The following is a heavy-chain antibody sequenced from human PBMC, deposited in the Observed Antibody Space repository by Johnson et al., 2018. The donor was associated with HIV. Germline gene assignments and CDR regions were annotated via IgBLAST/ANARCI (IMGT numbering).Heavy chain of an antibody. V-gene: IGHV3-66*01. CDR3: ASTRLGAFDI. D-gene: IGHD6-6*01. CDR2: IYSGGST. J-gene: IGHJ3*02. CDR1: GFTFGDYA. Sequence: VQLVESGGGLVQPGRSLRLSCTASGFTFGDYAMSWVRQAPGKGLEWVSVIYSGGSTFYADSVKGRFTISRDNSGNTLYLQMDSLRVEDTAVYYCASTRLGAFDIWGQGTMVTVSP.